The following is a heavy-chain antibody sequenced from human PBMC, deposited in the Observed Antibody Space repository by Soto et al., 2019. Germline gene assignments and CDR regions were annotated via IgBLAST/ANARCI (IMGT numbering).Heavy chain of an antibody. J-gene: IGHJ6*02. CDR2: IKSKIDGGTT. CDR1: GFTFSDAW. CDR3: TTSANWAPLRFVGMDV. D-gene: IGHD1-1*01. V-gene: IGHV3-15*07. Sequence: GGSLRLSCAASGFTFSDAWMNWFRQAPGKGLEWVGRIKSKIDGGTTDYAAPVKGRFTISRDDSKNTLYLQMNSLKTEDTAVYYCTTSANWAPLRFVGMDVWGQGTTVTVSS.